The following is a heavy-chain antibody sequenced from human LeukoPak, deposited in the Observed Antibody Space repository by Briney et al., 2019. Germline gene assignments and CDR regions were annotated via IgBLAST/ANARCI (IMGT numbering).Heavy chain of an antibody. D-gene: IGHD6-19*01. CDR1: GGSFSGYY. Sequence: SETLSLTCAVYGGSFSGYYWSWIRQPPGKGLEWIGEINHSGSTYYNPSLKSRVTISVDTSKNQFSLKLSSVTAADTAVYYCARHAVAVAQYYFDYWGQGTLVTVSS. J-gene: IGHJ4*02. CDR2: INHSGST. V-gene: IGHV4-34*01. CDR3: ARHAVAVAQYYFDY.